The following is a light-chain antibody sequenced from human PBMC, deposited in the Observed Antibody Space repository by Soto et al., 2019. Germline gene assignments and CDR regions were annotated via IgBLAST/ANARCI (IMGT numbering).Light chain of an antibody. CDR2: KTS. Sequence: DIQMTQSPSTLSASVGDRVTITCRDSQSISSWLAWYQQKPGKAPKLLIYKTSSLESGVPSRFSGSGSGTEFTLTISSLQPDDFATYYCQQSNSYPWTFGQGTKVKIK. CDR1: QSISSW. J-gene: IGKJ1*01. V-gene: IGKV1-5*03. CDR3: QQSNSYPWT.